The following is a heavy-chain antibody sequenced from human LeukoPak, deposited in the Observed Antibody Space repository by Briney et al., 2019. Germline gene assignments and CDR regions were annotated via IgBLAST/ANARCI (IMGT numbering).Heavy chain of an antibody. CDR3: ARRIVGATTPRKYYFDY. J-gene: IGHJ4*02. Sequence: SETLSLTCTVSGGSISSSSYYWGWIRQPPGKGLEWIGSIYYSGNTYYNPSLKSRVTISVDTSKNQFSLKLSSVTAADTAVYYCARRIVGATTPRKYYFDYWGQGTLVTVSS. D-gene: IGHD1-26*01. CDR2: IYYSGNT. V-gene: IGHV4-39*01. CDR1: GGSISSSSYY.